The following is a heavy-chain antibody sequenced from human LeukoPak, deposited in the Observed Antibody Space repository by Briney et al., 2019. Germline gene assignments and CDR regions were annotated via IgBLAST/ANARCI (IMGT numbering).Heavy chain of an antibody. J-gene: IGHJ4*02. CDR2: IWYDGSNK. V-gene: IGHV3-33*06. CDR3: AKDRSTVTTMDFFDY. Sequence: QPGRSLRLSCAASGFTFSSYGVHWVRQAPGKGLEWVAVIWYDGSNKYYADSVKGRFTISRDNSKNTLYLQMNSLRAEDTAVYYCAKDRSTVTTMDFFDYWGQGTLVTVSS. CDR1: GFTFSSYG. D-gene: IGHD4-17*01.